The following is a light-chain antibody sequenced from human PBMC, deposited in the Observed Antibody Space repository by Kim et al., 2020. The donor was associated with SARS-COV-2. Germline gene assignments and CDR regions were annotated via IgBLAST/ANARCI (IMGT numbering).Light chain of an antibody. CDR3: QHHSTYPIT. J-gene: IGKJ5*01. V-gene: IGKV1-5*01. CDR2: DAS. CDR1: QSSGGW. Sequence: GDRVMSTCRASQSSGGWLAWYQQKPEKAPKLLIYDASSVESGVPSRFSGSGSGTEFTLTISSLQPDDSATYYCQHHSTYPITFGQGTRLEIK.